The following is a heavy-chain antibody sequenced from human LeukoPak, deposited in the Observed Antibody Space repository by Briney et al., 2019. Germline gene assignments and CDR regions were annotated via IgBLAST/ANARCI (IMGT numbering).Heavy chain of an antibody. V-gene: IGHV4-30-4*08. CDR3: ARHKISVAGTRDFDY. D-gene: IGHD6-19*01. CDR1: GGSISSGDYY. J-gene: IGHJ4*02. CDR2: IYYSGST. Sequence: SQTLSLTCTVSGGSISSGDYYWSWIRQPPGKGLEWTGYIYYSGSTYYNPSLKSRVTISVDTSKNQFSLKLSSVTAADTAVYYCARHKISVAGTRDFDYWGQGTLVTVSS.